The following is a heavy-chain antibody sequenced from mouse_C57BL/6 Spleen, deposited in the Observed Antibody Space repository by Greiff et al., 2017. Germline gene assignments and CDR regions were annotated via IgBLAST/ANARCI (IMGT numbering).Heavy chain of an antibody. Sequence: VQLQQSGAELVRPGASVKLSCTASGFNIKDYYMHWVKQRPEQGLEWIGRIDPEDGDTEYASKFQGKATMTADTSSNTAYLQLSSLTSEDTAVYYCTTGDYGSRAWFAYWGQGTLVTVSA. V-gene: IGHV14-1*01. CDR3: TTGDYGSRAWFAY. D-gene: IGHD1-1*01. J-gene: IGHJ3*01. CDR2: IDPEDGDT. CDR1: GFNIKDYY.